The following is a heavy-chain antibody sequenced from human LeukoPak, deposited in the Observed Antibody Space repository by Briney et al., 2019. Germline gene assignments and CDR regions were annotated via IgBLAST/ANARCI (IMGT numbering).Heavy chain of an antibody. Sequence: GASVKVSCKASEGTFSSYAISWVRQAPGQGLEWMGGIIPIFGTANYAQKFQGRVTITADDSTSTAYMELSSLRSEDTAVYYCARGGYCGGDCYSVGLYYYYYYYMDVWGKGTTVTISS. CDR3: ARGGYCGGDCYSVGLYYYYYYYMDV. V-gene: IGHV1-69*13. CDR1: EGTFSSYA. CDR2: IIPIFGTA. D-gene: IGHD2-21*02. J-gene: IGHJ6*03.